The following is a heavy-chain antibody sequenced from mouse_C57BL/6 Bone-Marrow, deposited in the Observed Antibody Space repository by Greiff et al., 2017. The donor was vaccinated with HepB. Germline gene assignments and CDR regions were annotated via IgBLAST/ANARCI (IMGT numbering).Heavy chain of an antibody. J-gene: IGHJ4*01. Sequence: EVQLVESGGGLVKPGGSLKLSCAASGFTFSSYAMSWVRQTPEKRLEWVATISDGGSYTYYPDNVKGRFTISRDNAKNNLYLQMSHLKSKDTAMYYCARGGYYGSSFAMDYWGQGTSVTVSS. V-gene: IGHV5-4*01. CDR3: ARGGYYGSSFAMDY. CDR2: ISDGGSYT. CDR1: GFTFSSYA. D-gene: IGHD1-1*01.